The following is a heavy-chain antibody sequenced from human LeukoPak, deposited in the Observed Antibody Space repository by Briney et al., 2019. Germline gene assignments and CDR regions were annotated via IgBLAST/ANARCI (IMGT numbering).Heavy chain of an antibody. J-gene: IGHJ6*02. CDR2: INHSGST. CDR3: ARGGPVVEPRYYYYYGMDV. V-gene: IGHV4-34*01. D-gene: IGHD2-15*01. Sequence: SETLSLTWAVYGGSFSGYYWSWIRQPPGKGLEWIGEINHSGSTNYNPSLKSRVTISVDTSKNQFSLKLSSVTAADTAVYYCARGGPVVEPRYYYYYGMDVWGQGTTVTVSS. CDR1: GGSFSGYY.